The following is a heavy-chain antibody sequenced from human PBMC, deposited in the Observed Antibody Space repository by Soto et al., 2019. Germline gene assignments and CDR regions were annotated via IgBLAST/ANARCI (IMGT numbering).Heavy chain of an antibody. V-gene: IGHV1-8*01. D-gene: IGHD3-3*01. Sequence: ASVKVSCKASGYTFTSYDINWVRQATGQGLEWMGWMNPNSGNTGYAQKFQGRVTLTRNTSISTAYMELSSLRSEDTAVYYCARTKTPPYYDLWSGYYSYYYYYMDVWGKGTTVTVSS. CDR1: GYTFTSYD. J-gene: IGHJ6*03. CDR2: MNPNSGNT. CDR3: ARTKTPPYYDLWSGYYSYYYYYMDV.